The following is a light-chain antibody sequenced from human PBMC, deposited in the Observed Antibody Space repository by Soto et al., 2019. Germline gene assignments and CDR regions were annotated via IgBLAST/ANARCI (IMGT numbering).Light chain of an antibody. CDR2: DAF. J-gene: IGKJ1*01. Sequence: DIQMTQSPSSLSASAGDRVTITCQASQDISHYLNWYQQKPGKAPKLLIDDAFNLETGVPSRFTGSGSGTDFTFTISSLQHEDIATYYCQQYDSFPRTFGQGTKVDIK. CDR1: QDISHY. V-gene: IGKV1-33*01. CDR3: QQYDSFPRT.